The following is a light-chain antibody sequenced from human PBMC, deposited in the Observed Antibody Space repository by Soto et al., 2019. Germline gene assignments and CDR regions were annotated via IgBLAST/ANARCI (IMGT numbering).Light chain of an antibody. Sequence: DMEMTQSPSSLSASVGDRVTITCRASQSISNYLNWYQHKPGKGPKLLIYAASSLQSGVPTRFSGSGSGTDFTLTINSLQPEDFATYYRQQSYGTPLTFGGGTKIEIK. CDR3: QQSYGTPLT. CDR2: AAS. CDR1: QSISNY. V-gene: IGKV1-39*01. J-gene: IGKJ4*01.